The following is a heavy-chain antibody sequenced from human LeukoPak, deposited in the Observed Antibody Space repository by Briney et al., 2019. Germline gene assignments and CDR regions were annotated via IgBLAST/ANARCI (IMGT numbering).Heavy chain of an antibody. D-gene: IGHD6-13*01. V-gene: IGHV5-10-1*01. Sequence: GESLKISCKGSGYSFTSYWISWVRQMPGKGLEWMGRIDPSDSYTNYSPSFQGHVTISADKSISTAYLQWSSLKASDTAMYYCARLTGYSSSWFDAFDIWGQGTMVTVSS. CDR1: GYSFTSYW. J-gene: IGHJ3*02. CDR3: ARLTGYSSSWFDAFDI. CDR2: IDPSDSYT.